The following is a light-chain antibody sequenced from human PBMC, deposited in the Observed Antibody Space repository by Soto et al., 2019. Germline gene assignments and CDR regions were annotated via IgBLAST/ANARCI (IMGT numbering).Light chain of an antibody. J-gene: IGKJ4*01. Sequence: DIVITPYPASLAVSLGERATINCKSSQSVFYTSKNKNYLAWYQQKPGQPPKLLISWASTRESGVPDRISGSGSGTGFTLTISSLQAEDVAVYYCQQYLTTFLACGGGTKV. CDR3: QQYLTTFLA. CDR1: QSVFYTSKNKNY. V-gene: IGKV4-1*01. CDR2: WAS.